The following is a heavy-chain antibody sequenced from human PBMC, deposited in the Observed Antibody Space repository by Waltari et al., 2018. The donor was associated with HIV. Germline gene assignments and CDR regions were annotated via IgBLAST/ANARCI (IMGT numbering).Heavy chain of an antibody. CDR3: VRDVYNALDV. V-gene: IGHV4-59*01. Sequence: TCSVSGASISSYYWTWVRQSPGRTLEWIGNVYYNGNFNYNPSLESRVTMSVDTSKSQVLLKLTSVTGADTARYFCVRDVYNALDVWGQGIPVTVSS. J-gene: IGHJ6*02. D-gene: IGHD3-10*01. CDR2: VYYNGNF. CDR1: GASISSYY.